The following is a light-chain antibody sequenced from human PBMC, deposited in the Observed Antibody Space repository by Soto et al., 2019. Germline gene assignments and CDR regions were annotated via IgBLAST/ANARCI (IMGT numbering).Light chain of an antibody. Sequence: DLQMTQSPSSLSASVGDRVTITFRASQSIVTYLNWYLQKPGKAPKLLIYAASNLQSGVPSRFSGSGSGTDFTLTISSLQPEDFATYFCQQSYSTPPWTFGQGTKVDIK. CDR1: QSIVTY. CDR2: AAS. CDR3: QQSYSTPPWT. V-gene: IGKV1-39*01. J-gene: IGKJ1*01.